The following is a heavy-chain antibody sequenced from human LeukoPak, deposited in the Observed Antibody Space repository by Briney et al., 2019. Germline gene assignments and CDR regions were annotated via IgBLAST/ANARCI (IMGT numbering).Heavy chain of an antibody. Sequence: ASVKVSCKASGYTFIGYDVHWVRQAPGQGLEWMGCTNPNSGDTNYAQKFQGRVTMTRDTSINTAYMELRRLRSDDTAVYYCARRSSGGSSSPFDHWGQGTLVAVSS. J-gene: IGHJ4*02. D-gene: IGHD2-15*01. CDR3: ARRSSGGSSSPFDH. CDR2: TNPNSGDT. V-gene: IGHV1-2*02. CDR1: GYTFIGYD.